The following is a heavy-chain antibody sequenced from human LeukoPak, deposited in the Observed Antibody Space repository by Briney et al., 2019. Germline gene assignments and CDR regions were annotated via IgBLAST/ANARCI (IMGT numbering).Heavy chain of an antibody. V-gene: IGHV4-30-4*08. CDR2: IYYSGST. D-gene: IGHD2-21*01. Sequence: SETLSLTCTVSGGSISSGDYYWGWIRQPPGRGLEWIGYIYYSGSTYYNPSLKSRVTISVDTSKNQFSLKLSSVTAADTAVYYCAREAMAFDIWGQGTMVTVSS. CDR1: GGSISSGDYY. J-gene: IGHJ3*02. CDR3: AREAMAFDI.